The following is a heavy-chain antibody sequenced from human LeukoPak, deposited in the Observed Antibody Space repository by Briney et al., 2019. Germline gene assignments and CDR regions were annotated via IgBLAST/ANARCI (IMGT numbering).Heavy chain of an antibody. D-gene: IGHD6-13*01. CDR3: ARGGVSSSWYSNWFDP. Sequence: SETLSLTCTVSGGSISSYYWSWIRQPPGKGLGWIGYIYYSGSTNYNPSLKSRVTISVDTSKNQFSLKLSSVTAADTAVYYCARGGVSSSWYSNWFDPWGQGTLVTVSS. CDR1: GGSISSYY. CDR2: IYYSGST. V-gene: IGHV4-59*01. J-gene: IGHJ5*02.